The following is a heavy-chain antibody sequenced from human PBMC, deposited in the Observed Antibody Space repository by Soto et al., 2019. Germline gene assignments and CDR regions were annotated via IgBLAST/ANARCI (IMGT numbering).Heavy chain of an antibody. CDR1: GYTYISYA. CDR3: ARVVNHYYYGMDV. V-gene: IGHV1-18*01. CDR2: ISVHNGNT. D-gene: IGHD3-22*01. J-gene: IGHJ6*02. Sequence: QVQLVQSGAEVKKPGASVKVSCKASGYTYISYAISWVRQAPGQGLEWMGWISVHNGNTNYAQKLQGRVTMTTDTSTSTAYMELRSLRSDDTAVYHCARVVNHYYYGMDVWGQGTTVTVSS.